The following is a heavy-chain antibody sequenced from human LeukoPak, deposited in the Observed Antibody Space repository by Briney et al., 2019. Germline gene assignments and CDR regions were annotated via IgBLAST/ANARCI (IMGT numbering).Heavy chain of an antibody. J-gene: IGHJ4*02. D-gene: IGHD3-22*01. CDR2: NNPNSGGT. V-gene: IGHV1-2*02. CDR1: GYTFTDYY. CDR3: AREVDYYDTSDYFPLGY. Sequence: ASVKVSCKASGYTFTDYYIHWVRQAPGQGLEWMGWNNPNSGGTNYAQKFQGRVTTTRDTSISTAYMELSRPRSDDTAVYYCAREVDYYDTSDYFPLGYWGQGTLVTVSS.